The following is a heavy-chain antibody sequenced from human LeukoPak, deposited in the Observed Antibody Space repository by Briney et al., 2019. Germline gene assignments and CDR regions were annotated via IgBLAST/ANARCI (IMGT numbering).Heavy chain of an antibody. CDR2: IYHSGST. CDR3: ARHSSSRGSIDY. CDR1: GYSISSGYY. V-gene: IGHV4-38-2*01. D-gene: IGHD6-13*01. Sequence: SETLSLTCAVSGYSISSGYYWGWIRQPPGKGLEWIGCIYHSGSTYYNPSLKSRVTISVDTSKNQFSLKLSSVTAADTAVYYCARHSSSRGSIDYWGQGTLVTVSS. J-gene: IGHJ4*02.